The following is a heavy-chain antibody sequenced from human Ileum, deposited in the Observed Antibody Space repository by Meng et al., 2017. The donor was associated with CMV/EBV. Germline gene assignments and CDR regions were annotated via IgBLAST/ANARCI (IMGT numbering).Heavy chain of an antibody. CDR1: GFTVSSNY. Sequence: GESLKISCAASGFTVSSNYMTWARQAPGKGLEWVANIKEDGSEMRYVDSVKGRFTISRDNAQNSLYLHMNSLRVEDTAVYYCARDGRHSSSFYYWFDPWGQGTLVTVSS. CDR3: ARDGRHSSSFYYWFDP. CDR2: IKEDGSEM. J-gene: IGHJ5*02. V-gene: IGHV3-7*01. D-gene: IGHD6-13*01.